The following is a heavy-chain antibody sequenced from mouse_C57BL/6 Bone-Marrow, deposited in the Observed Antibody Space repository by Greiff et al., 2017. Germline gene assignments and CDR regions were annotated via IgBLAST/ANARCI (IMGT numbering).Heavy chain of an antibody. J-gene: IGHJ4*01. CDR1: GYSFTDYN. CDR3: ARSAQALFLYAMDY. CDR2: INPNYGTT. Sequence: VQLQQSGPELVKPGASVKISCKASGYSFTDYNMNWVKQSNGKSLEWIGVINPNYGTTSYTQTFKGKATLTVDQSSSTAYMQLNSLTSEDSAVYYCARSAQALFLYAMDYWGQGTSVTVSS. D-gene: IGHD3-2*02. V-gene: IGHV1-39*01.